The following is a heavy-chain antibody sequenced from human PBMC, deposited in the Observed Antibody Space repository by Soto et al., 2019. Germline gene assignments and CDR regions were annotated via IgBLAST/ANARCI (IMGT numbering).Heavy chain of an antibody. D-gene: IGHD2-15*01. Sequence: QVQLVESGGGVVQPGRSLRLSCAASGFTFSSYGMHWVRQAPGKGLEWVSVIWYDGSNKYYADSVKGRFTISRDNSKNTMYPQMKLLRAENTDVYYCARDIVVVVDAMKHNWFYPWGQGTLVTGSS. V-gene: IGHV3-33*01. CDR1: GFTFSSYG. CDR2: IWYDGSNK. J-gene: IGHJ5*02. CDR3: ARDIVVVVDAMKHNWFYP.